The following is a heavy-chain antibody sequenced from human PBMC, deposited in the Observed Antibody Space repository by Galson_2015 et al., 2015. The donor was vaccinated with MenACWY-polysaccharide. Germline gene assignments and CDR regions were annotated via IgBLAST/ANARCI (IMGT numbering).Heavy chain of an antibody. CDR1: GSRFSYSG. Sequence: SLRLSCAASGSRFSYSGMHWVRQAPGKGPVWVSHINSEGSGTSYADSVKGRFTISRDNAKNTLYLQMNSLRAEDTAVYYCASYCSSSSCYTSAPGYWGQGTLVTVSS. J-gene: IGHJ4*02. D-gene: IGHD2-2*02. CDR2: INSEGSGT. CDR3: ASYCSSSSCYTSAPGY. V-gene: IGHV3-74*01.